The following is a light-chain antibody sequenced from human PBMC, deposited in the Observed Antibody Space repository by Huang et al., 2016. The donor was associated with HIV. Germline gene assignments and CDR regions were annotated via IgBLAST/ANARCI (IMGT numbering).Light chain of an antibody. CDR2: GAS. J-gene: IGKJ2*01. V-gene: IGKV3-15*01. CDR1: QSVSSN. CDR3: HQYNNWPYT. Sequence: ETVMTQSPATLSVSPGERATLSCRASQSVSSNLAWYQQKPGQAPSLLIYGASTRATGIPVRFSGSVSGTEFTLTISSLQSEDFAVYYCHQYNNWPYTFGQGTKLEIK.